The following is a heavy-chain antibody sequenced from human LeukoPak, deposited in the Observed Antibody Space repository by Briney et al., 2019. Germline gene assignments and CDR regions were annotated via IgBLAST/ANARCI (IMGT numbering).Heavy chain of an antibody. CDR1: GFTFSDYY. V-gene: IGHV3-11*01. D-gene: IGHD2-2*02. Sequence: GGSLRLSCVPSGFTFSDYYMSWIRQAPGRGREWVSYIISSGGNIYYADSVKGGFIISNDNARNSLYLQMNSLRADDTAVYYCAGEARGYMAFQIWGQGTMVTVSS. CDR2: IISSGGNI. CDR3: AGEARGYMAFQI. J-gene: IGHJ3*02.